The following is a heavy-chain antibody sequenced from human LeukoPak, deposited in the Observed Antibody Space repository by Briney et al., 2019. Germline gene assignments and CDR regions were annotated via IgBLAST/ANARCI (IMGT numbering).Heavy chain of an antibody. Sequence: GGSLRLSCAASGFTFRSYWMSWVRQAPGKGLERVANIKQDGSEKYYVDSVKGRFTISRDNAENSLDLQMNSLRVEDTAVYYCARDQQWLAFDIWGQGTMVTVSS. CDR1: GFTFRSYW. V-gene: IGHV3-7*01. CDR3: ARDQQWLAFDI. CDR2: IKQDGSEK. D-gene: IGHD6-19*01. J-gene: IGHJ3*02.